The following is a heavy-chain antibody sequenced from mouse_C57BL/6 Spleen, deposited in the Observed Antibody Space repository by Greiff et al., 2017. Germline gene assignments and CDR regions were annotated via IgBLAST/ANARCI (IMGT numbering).Heavy chain of an antibody. V-gene: IGHV1-22*01. D-gene: IGHD2-2*01. CDR1: GYTFTDYN. J-gene: IGHJ3*01. CDR3: ASGYDVWFAY. CDR2: INPNNGGT. Sequence: VQLKQSGPELVKPGASVKMSCKASGYTFTDYNMHWVKQSHGKSLEWIGYINPNNGGTSYNQKFNGKATLTVNKSSSTTYMELRSLTAEDSAVYYCASGYDVWFAYWGQGTLVTVSA.